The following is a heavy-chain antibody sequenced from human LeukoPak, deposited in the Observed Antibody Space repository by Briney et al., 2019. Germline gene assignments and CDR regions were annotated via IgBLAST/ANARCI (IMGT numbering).Heavy chain of an antibody. D-gene: IGHD2-2*01. J-gene: IGHJ4*02. CDR2: ISHDGSNK. Sequence: GGSLRLSCAASGVTFSSYGMHWVRQAPGKGLEWVAVISHDGSNKYYADSVKGRFTISRDNSKNTLYLQMNSLRADDSAVYYCAKGWAGIFVVVPAAGPFDYWGQGTLVTVSS. V-gene: IGHV3-30*18. CDR3: AKGWAGIFVVVPAAGPFDY. CDR1: GVTFSSYG.